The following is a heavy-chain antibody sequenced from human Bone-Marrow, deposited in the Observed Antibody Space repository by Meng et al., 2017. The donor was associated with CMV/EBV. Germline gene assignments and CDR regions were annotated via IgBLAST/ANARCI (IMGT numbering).Heavy chain of an antibody. V-gene: IGHV4-39*01. Sequence: SETLSLTCTVSGGSISSGSYFWGWIRQPPGKGLEWIGTIYYSGSTYYNPSLKSRVTISIDTSKNQFSLKLSSVTAADTAVYYCARSGGSYAYWGQGTLVTVSS. CDR1: GGSISSGSYF. J-gene: IGHJ4*02. CDR3: ARSGGSYAY. D-gene: IGHD1-26*01. CDR2: IYYSGST.